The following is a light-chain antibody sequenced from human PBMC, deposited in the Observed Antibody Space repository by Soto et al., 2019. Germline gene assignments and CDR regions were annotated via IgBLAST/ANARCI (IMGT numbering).Light chain of an antibody. CDR2: GAS. CDR1: RNVRSSH. CDR3: QQYGDSPLYS. Sequence: VLTQSPGTLSLSPGASATLSCRASRNVRSSHLAWYQQKPGQAPRLLIYGASTRATGIPDRFSGSGSGTDFTLTISRLEPEDFAVYYCQQYGDSPLYSFGQGTKLEIK. V-gene: IGKV3-20*01. J-gene: IGKJ2*01.